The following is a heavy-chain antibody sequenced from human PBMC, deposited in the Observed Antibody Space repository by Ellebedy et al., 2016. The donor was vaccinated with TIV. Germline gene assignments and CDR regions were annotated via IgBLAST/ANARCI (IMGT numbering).Heavy chain of an antibody. Sequence: PGGSLRLSCAASGFTFSNYWMSWVRQAPGKGLEWVSVISGSGGSTYYADSVKGRFTISRDNSKNTLYLQMNSLRAGDTAVYYCARDPREWLVRGYFDYWGQGTLVTVSS. CDR3: ARDPREWLVRGYFDY. J-gene: IGHJ4*02. CDR1: GFTFSNYW. V-gene: IGHV3-23*01. CDR2: ISGSGGST. D-gene: IGHD6-19*01.